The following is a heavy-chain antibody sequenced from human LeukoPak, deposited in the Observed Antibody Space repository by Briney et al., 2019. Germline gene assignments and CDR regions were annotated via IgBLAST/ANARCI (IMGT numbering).Heavy chain of an antibody. CDR2: IWYDGSNK. V-gene: IGHV3-33*08. CDR3: ARDMYYYDSSGYRTALGY. J-gene: IGHJ4*02. CDR1: GFTFSDYG. D-gene: IGHD3-22*01. Sequence: VVQPGRSLRVSCAASGFTFSDYGMHWVRQTPGKGLEWVAVIWYDGSNKYYADSVKGRFTISRDNSKNTLYLQMNSLRAEDTAVYYCARDMYYYDSSGYRTALGYWGQGTLVTVSS.